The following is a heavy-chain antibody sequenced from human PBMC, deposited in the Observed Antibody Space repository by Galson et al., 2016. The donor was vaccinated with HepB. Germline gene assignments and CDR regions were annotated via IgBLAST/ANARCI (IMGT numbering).Heavy chain of an antibody. CDR2: IRGNSGST. J-gene: IGHJ4*02. CDR1: GFNFRGFL. D-gene: IGHD3-16*01. Sequence: SLRLSCAASGFNFRGFLMSWVRQAPGKGLEWVSGIRGNSGSTYYTASVKGRFTVSRDNSKNTLYLRMSSLRVEDTAVYYCAKSQFGGRLQASFDSWGQGILVSVSS. V-gene: IGHV3-23*01. CDR3: AKSQFGGRLQASFDS.